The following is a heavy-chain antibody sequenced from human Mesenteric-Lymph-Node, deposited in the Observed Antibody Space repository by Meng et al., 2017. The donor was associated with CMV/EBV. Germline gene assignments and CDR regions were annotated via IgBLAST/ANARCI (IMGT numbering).Heavy chain of an antibody. CDR2: INPNSGGT. V-gene: IGHV1-2*02. CDR3: TRDPVVRVAIPRPKSCFGY. D-gene: IGHD2-21*01. J-gene: IGHJ4*02. Sequence: FTAYYIHWVRQAPGQGLEWMGWINPNSGGTNYAQKFQGRVTMTRDTSISTAYMELSSLTSDDTAVYYCTRDPVVRVAIPRPKSCFGYWGQGTLVTVSS. CDR1: FTAYY.